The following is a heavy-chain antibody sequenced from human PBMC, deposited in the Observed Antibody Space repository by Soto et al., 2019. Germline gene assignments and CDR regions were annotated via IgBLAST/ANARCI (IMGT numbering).Heavy chain of an antibody. CDR2: ISGSGGST. J-gene: IGHJ4*02. CDR3: AKSQPLGQYYYDSSGYYRTSFDY. V-gene: IGHV3-23*01. CDR1: GFTFSSYA. Sequence: GGSLRLSCAASGFTFSSYAMSWVRQAPGKGLEWVSAISGSGGSTYYADSVKGRFTISRDNSKNTLYLHMSSLRAVDTAVYYCAKSQPLGQYYYDSSGYYRTSFDYWGQGTLVTVSS. D-gene: IGHD3-22*01.